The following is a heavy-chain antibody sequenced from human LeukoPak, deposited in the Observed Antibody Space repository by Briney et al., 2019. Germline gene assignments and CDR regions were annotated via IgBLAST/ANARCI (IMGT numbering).Heavy chain of an antibody. CDR1: GFTFSSYA. CDR3: AKPLGGSYLFDR. V-gene: IGHV3-23*05. D-gene: IGHD1-26*01. J-gene: IGHJ5*02. CDR2: IEVGGAIT. Sequence: PGGSLRLSCAASGFTFSSYAMTWVRRAPGKGLEWVSTIEVGGAITYYAASVKGRFTISRDTSRKILYLQMDSLRPEDTAVYYCAKPLGGSYLFDRWGQGTLVTVSS.